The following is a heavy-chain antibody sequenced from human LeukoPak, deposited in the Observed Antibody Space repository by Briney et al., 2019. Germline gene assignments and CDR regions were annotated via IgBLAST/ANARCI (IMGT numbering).Heavy chain of an antibody. CDR1: GFTVSNYG. V-gene: IGHV3-23*01. CDR3: AKDGEWELRYFDY. CDR2: ISGSGGTT. Sequence: GGTLRLSCAASGFTVSNYGMSWVRQAPGKGLEWVSGISGSGGTTYYADSVKGRFTISRDNSKNTVYLQMNSLRAEDTAVYYCAKDGEWELRYFDYWGQGTLVTVSS. J-gene: IGHJ4*02. D-gene: IGHD1-26*01.